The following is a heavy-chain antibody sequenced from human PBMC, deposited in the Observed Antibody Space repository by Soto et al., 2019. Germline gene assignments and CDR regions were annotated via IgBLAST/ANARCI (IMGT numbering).Heavy chain of an antibody. V-gene: IGHV3-33*01. CDR3: SSNRYWRTGYYSGIDV. D-gene: IGHD2-8*02. Sequence: QAHLVESGGGVVQPGGSLRLSCAASGFTFSSYAMHWVRQAPGKGLEWVALMWYDRSHTYYAESVKGRFNISRDESKNMLFLHMSGLRAEDTAVYYCSSNRYWRTGYYSGIDVWGQGTTVTVS. J-gene: IGHJ6*02. CDR2: MWYDRSHT. CDR1: GFTFSSYA.